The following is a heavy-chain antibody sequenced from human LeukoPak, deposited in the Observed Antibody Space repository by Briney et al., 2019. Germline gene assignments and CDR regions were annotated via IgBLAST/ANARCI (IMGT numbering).Heavy chain of an antibody. Sequence: GGSLRLSCAASGFTFSSYSMNWVRQAPGKGLEWVSSISSSSSYKYHADSLKGRFTISRDNAKNSLYLQMNSLRAEDTAVYYCARGYEWFDPWGQGTLVTVSS. CDR2: ISSSSSYK. D-gene: IGHD2-15*01. J-gene: IGHJ5*02. V-gene: IGHV3-21*01. CDR1: GFTFSSYS. CDR3: ARGYEWFDP.